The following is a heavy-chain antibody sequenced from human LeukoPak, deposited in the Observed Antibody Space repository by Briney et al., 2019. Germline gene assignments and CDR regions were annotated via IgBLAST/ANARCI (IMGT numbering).Heavy chain of an antibody. D-gene: IGHD4-17*01. CDR2: IWYDGSNK. CDR3: ARAVYGFDAFDI. J-gene: IGHJ3*02. CDR1: GFTFSTYG. Sequence: PGRSLRLSCAASGFTFSTYGMHWVRQAPGKGLEWVAVIWYDGSNKYYTDSAKGRFTISRDDSKNTLYLQMNSLRAEDTAVYYCARAVYGFDAFDIWGQGTMVTVSS. V-gene: IGHV3-33*01.